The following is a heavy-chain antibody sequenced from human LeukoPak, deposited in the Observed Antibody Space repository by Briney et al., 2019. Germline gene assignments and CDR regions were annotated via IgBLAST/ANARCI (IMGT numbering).Heavy chain of an antibody. J-gene: IGHJ4*02. CDR2: IIPILGIA. D-gene: IGHD3-22*01. Sequence: SVKVSCKASGGTFSSYAISWVRQAPGQGLEWMGRIIPILGIANYAQKFQGRVTMTRDTSISTAYMELSRLRSDDTAVYYCARSGSGYYYPPYDYWGQGTLVTVSS. CDR3: ARSGSGYYYPPYDY. V-gene: IGHV1-69*04. CDR1: GGTFSSYA.